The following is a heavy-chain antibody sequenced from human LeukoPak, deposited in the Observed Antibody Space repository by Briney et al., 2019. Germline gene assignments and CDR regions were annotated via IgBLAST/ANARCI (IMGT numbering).Heavy chain of an antibody. CDR2: INPSGGST. CDR3: ARDSPSGDSGSYGPRYFDY. Sequence: ASVKVSCKASGYTFTSYYMHWVRQPPGQGLEWMGIINPSGGSTSYAQKFQGRVTMTRDTSTSTVYMELSSLRSEDTAVYYCARDSPSGDSGSYGPRYFDYWGQGTLVTVSS. J-gene: IGHJ4*02. CDR1: GYTFTSYY. D-gene: IGHD1-26*01. V-gene: IGHV1-46*01.